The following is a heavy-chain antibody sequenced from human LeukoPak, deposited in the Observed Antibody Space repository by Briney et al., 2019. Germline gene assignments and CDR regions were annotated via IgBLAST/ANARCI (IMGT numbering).Heavy chain of an antibody. J-gene: IGHJ6*02. CDR1: GGTFSSYA. D-gene: IGHD6-6*01. Sequence: GASVKVSCKASGGTFSSYAISWVRQAPGQGLEWMGGIIPIFGTANYAQKFQGRVTITADESTSTAYMELSSLRSEDTAVYYCARGPFHSSSSEKPYYYYYGMDVWGQGTTVTVSS. V-gene: IGHV1-69*13. CDR3: ARGPFHSSSSEKPYYYYYGMDV. CDR2: IIPIFGTA.